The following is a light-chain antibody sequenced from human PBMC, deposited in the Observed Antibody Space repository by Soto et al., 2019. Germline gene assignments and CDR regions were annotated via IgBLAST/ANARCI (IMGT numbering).Light chain of an antibody. V-gene: IGKV1-27*01. Sequence: EILMTQSPSSLSASPGERATITCRASQSISNYLAWYQQKPGKAPKLLIYAASTWPTGVPSRFSGSGSGTDFTLTISSLQSEDVAAYYCQKYNSAPRTFGQGTKVEIK. J-gene: IGKJ1*01. CDR2: AAS. CDR1: QSISNY. CDR3: QKYNSAPRT.